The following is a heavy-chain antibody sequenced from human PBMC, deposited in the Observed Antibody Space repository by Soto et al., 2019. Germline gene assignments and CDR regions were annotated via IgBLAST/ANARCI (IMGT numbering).Heavy chain of an antibody. D-gene: IGHD3-22*01. Sequence: GGSLRLSCAASGFTFSSYWMHWVRQAPGKGLVWVSRINSDGSSTSYADSVKGRFTISRDNAKNKMYLEMNSLRPGGMALYYCAIRASDYDSSGYFDYWGQGTLVTVSS. CDR1: GFTFSSYW. J-gene: IGHJ4*02. V-gene: IGHV3-74*01. CDR3: AIRASDYDSSGYFDY. CDR2: INSDGSST.